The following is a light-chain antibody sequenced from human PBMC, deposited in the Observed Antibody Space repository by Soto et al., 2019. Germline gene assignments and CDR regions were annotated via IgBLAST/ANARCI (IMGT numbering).Light chain of an antibody. Sequence: DIQLTQSPSFLSASGGDRVTITCRASQGISSYLAWYQQEPGKAPKLLIYAASTLQSGVPSRFSGSGSGTEFTLTISSLQPEDYATYYCQQLNSYPPWTFGQGTKVEIK. CDR1: QGISSY. CDR2: AAS. V-gene: IGKV1-9*01. J-gene: IGKJ1*01. CDR3: QQLNSYPPWT.